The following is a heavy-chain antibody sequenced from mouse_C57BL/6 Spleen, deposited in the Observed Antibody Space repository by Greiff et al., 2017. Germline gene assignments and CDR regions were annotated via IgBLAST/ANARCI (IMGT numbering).Heavy chain of an antibody. D-gene: IGHD1-1*01. J-gene: IGHJ1*03. Sequence: QVQLKQPGAELVMPGASVKLSCKASGYTFTSYWMHWVKQRPGQGLEWIGEIDPSDSYTNYNQKFKGKSTLTVDKSSSTAYMQLSSLTSEDSAVYYCARSGDYGSSYWYFDVWGTGTTVTVSS. CDR2: IDPSDSYT. V-gene: IGHV1-69*01. CDR1: GYTFTSYW. CDR3: ARSGDYGSSYWYFDV.